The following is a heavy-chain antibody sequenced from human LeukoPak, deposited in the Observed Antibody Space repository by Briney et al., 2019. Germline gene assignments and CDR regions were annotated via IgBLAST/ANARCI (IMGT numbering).Heavy chain of an antibody. CDR3: AKGGAATMRDGYNYYYYYMEV. D-gene: IGHD5-24*01. CDR1: GITFSSHA. V-gene: IGHV3-23*01. CDR2: ISGSGGHT. Sequence: GGSLRLSCAASGITFSSHAMSWVRQAPGKGLEWVSLISGSGGHTYYGDSVKGRFTISRDNSTNRLYLQMNSLRPEDTAVYYCAKGGAATMRDGYNYYYYYMEVWGRGTTVTGSS. J-gene: IGHJ6*03.